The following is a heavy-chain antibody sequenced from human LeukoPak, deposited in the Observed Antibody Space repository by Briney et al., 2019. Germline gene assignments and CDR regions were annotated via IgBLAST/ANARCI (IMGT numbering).Heavy chain of an antibody. J-gene: IGHJ5*02. D-gene: IGHD3-22*01. CDR2: IIPIFGTA. Sequence: SVKVSCKASGGTFSSYAISWVRQAPGQGLEWMGGIIPIFGTANYAQKFQGRVTITADESTSTAYMELSSLRSEDTAVYYRARPHRITMIVPGYDGFDPWGQGTLVTVSS. CDR1: GGTFSSYA. CDR3: ARPHRITMIVPGYDGFDP. V-gene: IGHV1-69*01.